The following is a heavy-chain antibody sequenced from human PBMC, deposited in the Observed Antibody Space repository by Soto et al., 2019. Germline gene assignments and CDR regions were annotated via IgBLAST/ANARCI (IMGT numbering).Heavy chain of an antibody. V-gene: IGHV1-69*04. CDR3: ARDQGGDGRDY. J-gene: IGHJ4*02. CDR1: GGTFSSYT. CDR2: IIPILGIA. Sequence: GASVKVSCKASGGTFSSYTISWVRQAPGQGLEWMGRIIPILGIANYAQKFQGRVTITADKSTSTAYMELSSLRSEDTAVYYCARDQGGDGRDYWGQGTLVTVSS.